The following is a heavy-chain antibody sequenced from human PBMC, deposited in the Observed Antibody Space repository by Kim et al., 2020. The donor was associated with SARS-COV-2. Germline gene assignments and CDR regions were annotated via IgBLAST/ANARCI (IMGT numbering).Heavy chain of an antibody. D-gene: IGHD1-26*01. J-gene: IGHJ4*02. CDR1: EFTFGSYW. CDR3: VRKRPGVGAFDY. CDR2: IKHDGTEK. V-gene: IGHV3-7*01. Sequence: GGSLRLSCAASEFTFGSYWMGWVRQAPGKGLEWMANIKHDGTEKYYEASVKGRFTISRDNAKNSLYLQMESLRAEDTAVYYCVRKRPGVGAFDYWGQGA.